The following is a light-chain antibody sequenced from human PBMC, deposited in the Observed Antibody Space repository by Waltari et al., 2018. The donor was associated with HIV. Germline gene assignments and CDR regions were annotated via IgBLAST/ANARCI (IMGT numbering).Light chain of an antibody. CDR1: SEIKVANIR. Sequence: QAVVTQPPSLSVSPGASASLTCPLRSEIKVANIRIYWYQQKLGSPSRDVLKYKSDSENGLGSGVPSRFSGFTDVPANAGNLVISGLQSDDEADYYCMIGDGNIWVFGGGTKLTVL. J-gene: IGLJ3*02. V-gene: IGLV5-45*01. CDR3: MIGDGNIWV. CDR2: YKSDSEN.